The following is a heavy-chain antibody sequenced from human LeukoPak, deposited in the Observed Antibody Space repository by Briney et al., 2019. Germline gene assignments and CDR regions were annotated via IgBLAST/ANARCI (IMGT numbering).Heavy chain of an antibody. V-gene: IGHV4-38-2*01. D-gene: IGHD3-3*01. CDR2: INHSGSS. CDR3: ARSTIFGVVMYLDY. J-gene: IGHJ4*02. Sequence: SETLTLTCVVSGYFISSGYYWGWIRQPPGKGLEWIGSINHSGSSYYKTSLKSRVTISVDTSKNQFSLRLSSVTAADTAVYYCARSTIFGVVMYLDYSGQGTLVTVSS. CDR1: GYFISSGYY.